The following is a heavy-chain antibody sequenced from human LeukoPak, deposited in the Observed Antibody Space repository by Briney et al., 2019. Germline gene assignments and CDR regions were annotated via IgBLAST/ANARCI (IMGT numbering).Heavy chain of an antibody. V-gene: IGHV1-18*01. J-gene: IGHJ4*02. D-gene: IGHD6-19*01. Sequence: ASVKVSCKASGYTFTSYGISWVRQAPGQGLEWMGWISAYNGNTNYAQKLQGRVTMTTDTSTSTAYMELRSLRSDDTAVYYWARGGPRNIAVAVSLDYWGQGTLVTVSS. CDR2: ISAYNGNT. CDR1: GYTFTSYG. CDR3: ARGGPRNIAVAVSLDY.